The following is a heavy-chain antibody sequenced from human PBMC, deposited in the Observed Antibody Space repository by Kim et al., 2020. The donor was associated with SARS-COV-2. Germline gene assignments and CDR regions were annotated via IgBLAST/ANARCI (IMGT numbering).Heavy chain of an antibody. D-gene: IGHD6-19*01. Sequence: GGSLRLSCAASGFTFSSYWMSWVRQAPGKGLEWVANIKQDGSEKYYVDSVKGRFTISRDNAKNSLYLQMNSLRAEDTAVYYCARSTPQARYSSGWYYYYYGMDVWGQGTTVTVSS. V-gene: IGHV3-7*01. J-gene: IGHJ6*02. CDR3: ARSTPQARYSSGWYYYYYGMDV. CDR1: GFTFSSYW. CDR2: IKQDGSEK.